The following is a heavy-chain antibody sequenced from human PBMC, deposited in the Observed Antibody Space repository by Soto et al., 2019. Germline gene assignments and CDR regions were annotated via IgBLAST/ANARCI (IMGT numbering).Heavy chain of an antibody. CDR1: GFTFSSYA. J-gene: IGHJ4*02. V-gene: IGHV3-30-3*01. CDR2: ISYDGSNK. CDR3: ARDGEPHDYGDLHFDY. D-gene: IGHD4-17*01. Sequence: QVQLVESGGGVVQPGRSLRLSCAASGFTFSSYAMHWVRQAPGKGLEWVAVISYDGSNKYYADSVKGRFTISRDNSKNTLYLQMNSLRAEDTAVYYGARDGEPHDYGDLHFDYWGQGTLVTVSS.